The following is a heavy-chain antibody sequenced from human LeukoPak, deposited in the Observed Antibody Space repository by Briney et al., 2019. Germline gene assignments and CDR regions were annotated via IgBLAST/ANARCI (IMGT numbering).Heavy chain of an antibody. CDR2: IFPSGGEI. Sequence: GGSLRLSCAASGFIFSTFAMIWVRQPPGKGLEWVSSIFPSGGEIHYADSVRGRFTISRDNSKSTLSLQMNSLRAEDTAIYYCATYRQVLLPFESWGQGTLVTVSS. CDR1: GFIFSTFA. D-gene: IGHD2-8*02. CDR3: ATYRQVLLPFES. V-gene: IGHV3-23*01. J-gene: IGHJ4*02.